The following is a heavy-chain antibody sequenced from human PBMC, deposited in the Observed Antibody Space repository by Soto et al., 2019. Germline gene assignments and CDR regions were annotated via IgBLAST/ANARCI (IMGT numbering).Heavy chain of an antibody. D-gene: IGHD3-3*01. CDR2: IYYTGTA. Sequence: PSETLSLTCTVSGGSVSSGTHYWSWIRQPPGKGLEWIGFIYYTGTATYNPSLKSRVTISVDTSKNQFSLRLSSVTVADTAVYYCARHRQYYDSWSGNWFDPWGQGTLVTVSS. CDR3: ARHRQYYDSWSGNWFDP. J-gene: IGHJ5*02. CDR1: GGSVSSGTHY. V-gene: IGHV4-61*01.